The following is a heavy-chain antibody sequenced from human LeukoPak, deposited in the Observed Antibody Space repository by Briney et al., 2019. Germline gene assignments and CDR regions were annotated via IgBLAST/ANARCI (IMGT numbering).Heavy chain of an antibody. CDR1: GFLLSTRGVG. Sequence: SGPTLVNPTQTLTLTCTFSGFLLSTRGVGVGWIRQPPGKALDCLALIYWDDDKHYSPSLKTRLTITKDTSKNQAVLTMTNMDPVDTATYYCAHIGQGYVSFDIWGQGTMVTVSS. D-gene: IGHD3/OR15-3a*01. V-gene: IGHV2-5*02. J-gene: IGHJ3*02. CDR2: IYWDDDK. CDR3: AHIGQGYVSFDI.